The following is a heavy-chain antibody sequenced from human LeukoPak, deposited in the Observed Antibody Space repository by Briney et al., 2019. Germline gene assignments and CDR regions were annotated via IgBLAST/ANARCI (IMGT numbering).Heavy chain of an antibody. CDR2: IYHSGST. D-gene: IGHD6-6*01. CDR3: ARHGHSSSSVYWFDP. V-gene: IGHV4-38-2*01. J-gene: IGHJ5*02. CDR1: GYSISSGYY. Sequence: PSETLSLTCAVSGYSISSGYYWGWIRQPPGKGLEWIGSIYHSGSTYYNPSLKSRVTISVDTSKNQFSLKLSSVTAADTAVYYCARHGHSSSSVYWFDPWGQGTLVTVSS.